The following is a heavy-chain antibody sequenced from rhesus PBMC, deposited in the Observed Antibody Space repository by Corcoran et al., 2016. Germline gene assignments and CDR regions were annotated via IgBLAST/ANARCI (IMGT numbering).Heavy chain of an antibody. CDR1: VGSLSDSYY. J-gene: IGHJ4*01. CDR2: IYVRSGIT. V-gene: IGHV4S7*01. Sequence: QVQLQESGPGLVKPSETLSLTCAVSVGSLSDSYYWNWIRQPPGKGLEWIGNIYVRSGITEYNPSLKSRVTISKDTSKNQFALKRSSVTAADTAVYYCARSYNWNDVFDYWGQGVLVTVSS. D-gene: IGHD1-7*02. CDR3: ARSYNWNDVFDY.